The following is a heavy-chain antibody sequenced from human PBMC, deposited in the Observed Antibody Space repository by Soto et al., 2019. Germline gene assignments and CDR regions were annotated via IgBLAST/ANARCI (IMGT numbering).Heavy chain of an antibody. D-gene: IGHD1-1*01. CDR2: IKEDGSEK. V-gene: IGHV3-7*03. J-gene: IGHJ4*02. CDR1: GFTFSLYW. CDR3: ARDGTTGTIDY. Sequence: EVQLVESGGGLVQPGGSLRLTCAASGFTFSLYWITWVRQAPGKGLEWVANIKEDGSEKYYVDSVKGRFTISRDNAKNSLYLQMNSLRVEDTALYYCARDGTTGTIDYWGPGALVTVS.